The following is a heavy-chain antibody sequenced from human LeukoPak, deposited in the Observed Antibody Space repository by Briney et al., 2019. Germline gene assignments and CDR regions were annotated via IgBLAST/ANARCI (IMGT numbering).Heavy chain of an antibody. CDR2: INPNSGGT. CDR3: ARGPRSYYGSGSYTWFDP. Sequence: ASVKVSCKXSGYTFTGYYMHWVRQAPGQGLEWMGRINPNSGGTNYSQKFQGRVTMTRDTSISTAYMELSRLRSDDTAVYYCARGPRSYYGSGSYTWFDPWGQGTLVTVSS. V-gene: IGHV1-2*06. J-gene: IGHJ5*02. D-gene: IGHD3-10*01. CDR1: GYTFTGYY.